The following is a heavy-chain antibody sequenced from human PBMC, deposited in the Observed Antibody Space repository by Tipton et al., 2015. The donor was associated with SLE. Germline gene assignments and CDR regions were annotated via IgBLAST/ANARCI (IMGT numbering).Heavy chain of an antibody. CDR2: IYYSGST. V-gene: IGHV4-59*11. CDR3: ARLGSSGWHFDY. J-gene: IGHJ4*02. Sequence: TLSLTCTVSGGSISSHYWSWIRQPPGKGLEWIGYIYYSGSTNYNPSLKSRVTISVDTSKNQFSLKLSSVTAADTAVYYCARLGSSGWHFDYWGQGTLVTVSS. CDR1: GGSISSHY. D-gene: IGHD6-19*01.